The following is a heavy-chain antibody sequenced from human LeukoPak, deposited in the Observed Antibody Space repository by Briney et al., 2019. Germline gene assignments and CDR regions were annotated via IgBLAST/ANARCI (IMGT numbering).Heavy chain of an antibody. CDR3: ARRPMVRGADYFDY. CDR1: GGTFSSYA. Sequence: GASVKVSCKASGGTFSSYAISWVRQAPGQGLEWMGGIIPTFGTANYAQKFQGRVTITADESTSTAYMELSSLRSEDTAVYYCARRPMVRGADYFDYWGQGTLVTVSS. CDR2: IIPTFGTA. D-gene: IGHD3-10*01. J-gene: IGHJ4*02. V-gene: IGHV1-69*13.